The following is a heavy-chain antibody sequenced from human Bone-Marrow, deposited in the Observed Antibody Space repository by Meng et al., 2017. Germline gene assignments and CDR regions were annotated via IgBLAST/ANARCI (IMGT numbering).Heavy chain of an antibody. CDR2: TYYRSKWYN. J-gene: IGHJ6*02. D-gene: IGHD5-24*01. CDR1: GDSVSSNSAA. CDR3: ARGPRWLQKPGWGMDV. Sequence: SQTLSLTCAISGDSVSSNSAAWNSIRQSPSRGLEWLGRTYYRSKWYNDYAVSVKSRITINPDTSKNQFSLQLNSVNPEDTAVYYCARGPRWLQKPGWGMDVWGQGTTVTVSS. V-gene: IGHV6-1*01.